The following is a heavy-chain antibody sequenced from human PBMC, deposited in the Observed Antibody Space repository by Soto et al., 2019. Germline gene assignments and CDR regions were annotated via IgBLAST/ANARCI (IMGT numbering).Heavy chain of an antibody. Sequence: EVQLVESGGGLVKPGGSLRLSCAASAFTFSSYSMNWVRQAPGKGLEWVSSISSSSSYIYYADPVKGRFTISRDNAKNSLYLQMNSLRAEDTAVYYCARGHGATVTTSWCFDLWGRGTLVTVSS. V-gene: IGHV3-21*01. D-gene: IGHD4-17*01. CDR3: ARGHGATVTTSWCFDL. CDR1: AFTFSSYS. J-gene: IGHJ2*01. CDR2: ISSSSSYI.